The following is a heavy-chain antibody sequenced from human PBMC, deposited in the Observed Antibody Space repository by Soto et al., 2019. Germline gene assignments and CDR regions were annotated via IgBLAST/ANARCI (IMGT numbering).Heavy chain of an antibody. J-gene: IGHJ5*02. CDR2: ISDSGST. Sequence: QVQLQESGPGLVKPSQTLSLTCTVSGGSIRAGYYWSWIRQHPGKGLEWIGSISDSGSTSYNPSLKRRLTISVDTSKNQFSLNLSSVTAADTAVYYCARRDRSGYSYWLDTWGQGTLGTVSA. CDR1: GGSIRAGYY. V-gene: IGHV4-31*03. CDR3: ARRDRSGYSYWLDT. D-gene: IGHD3-22*01.